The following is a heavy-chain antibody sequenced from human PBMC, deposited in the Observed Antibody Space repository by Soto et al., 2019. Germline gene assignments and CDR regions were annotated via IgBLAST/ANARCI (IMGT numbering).Heavy chain of an antibody. D-gene: IGHD3-9*01. Sequence: ASVEVSFKASGYTFSPYGIIRGRQAPGQGAQWMGWISAYNGNTNYAQKLQGRVTMTTDTSTSTAYMELRSLRSDDTAVYYCARGKDILTGYNRDYYYGMDVWGQGTTVTVSS. CDR3: ARGKDILTGYNRDYYYGMDV. CDR2: ISAYNGNT. V-gene: IGHV1-18*01. J-gene: IGHJ6*02. CDR1: GYTFSPYG.